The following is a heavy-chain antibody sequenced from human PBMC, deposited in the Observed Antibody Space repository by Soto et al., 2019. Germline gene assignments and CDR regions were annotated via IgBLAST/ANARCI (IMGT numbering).Heavy chain of an antibody. Sequence: ASVKVSCKASGYTFTTYGISWVRQAPGQGLEWLGWINTHNGNTNYAQNLQGRVIMTADTSTSTAYMELRSLRSDDTAIYYCTREGSAPYYYYSMDAWGQGTTVTVS. CDR2: INTHNGNT. CDR1: GYTFTTYG. J-gene: IGHJ6*02. V-gene: IGHV1-18*01. CDR3: TREGSAPYYYYSMDA. D-gene: IGHD3-10*01.